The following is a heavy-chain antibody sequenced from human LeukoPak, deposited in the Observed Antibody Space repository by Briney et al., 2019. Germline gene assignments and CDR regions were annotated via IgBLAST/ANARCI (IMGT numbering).Heavy chain of an antibody. CDR1: GYTFTSYD. V-gene: IGHV1-8*03. J-gene: IGHJ4*02. CDR2: MNPNSGNT. CDR3: ARAPNHCTNGVCYTRRVDY. D-gene: IGHD2-8*01. Sequence: EASVKVSCKASGYTFTSYDINWVRQATGQGLEWMGWMNPNSGNTGYAQKFQGRVTITRNTSISTAYMELSSLRSEDTAVYYCARAPNHCTNGVCYTRRVDYWGQGTLVTVSS.